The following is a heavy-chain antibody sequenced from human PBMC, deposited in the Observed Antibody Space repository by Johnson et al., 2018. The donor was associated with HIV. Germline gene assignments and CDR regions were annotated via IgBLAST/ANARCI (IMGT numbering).Heavy chain of an antibody. J-gene: IGHJ3*02. CDR2: ISSDGTNT. D-gene: IGHD3-16*01. CDR1: GFTFSSNA. Sequence: QVQLVESGGGVVQPGRSLRLSCAASGFTFSSNAIHWVRQAPGKGLEWVAVISSDGTNTYYTDSVKGRFTISRDNTKNTLYLQMNSLRAEDTAVFYCARGALGDWVDAFDIWGQGTMVTVSS. V-gene: IGHV3-30*04. CDR3: ARGALGDWVDAFDI.